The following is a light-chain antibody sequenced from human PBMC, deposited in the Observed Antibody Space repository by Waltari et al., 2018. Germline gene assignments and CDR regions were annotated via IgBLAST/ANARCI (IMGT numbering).Light chain of an antibody. Sequence: EIVLTQSPGTLSLSPGERATLSCRASQSVSNNFLNWYQQKPGQAPRLLIYGASSRATGIPDRFSGSGSGTDFTLTISRLEPEDFAVYYCQQYDSIVLTFGGGTMVEI. CDR3: QQYDSIVLT. CDR1: QSVSNNF. J-gene: IGKJ4*01. V-gene: IGKV3-20*01. CDR2: GAS.